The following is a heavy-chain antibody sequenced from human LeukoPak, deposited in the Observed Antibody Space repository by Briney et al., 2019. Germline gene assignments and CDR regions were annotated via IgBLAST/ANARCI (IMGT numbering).Heavy chain of an antibody. D-gene: IGHD3-3*01. CDR1: GESLSGYY. V-gene: IGHV4-34*01. J-gene: IGHJ5*02. CDR2: INHSGST. CDR3: ARGPLRSGYYRPNWVDP. Sequence: SESLSLTCAVYGESLSGYYWSWIRQPPGKGLEWIGEINHSGSTNYNPSLKSRVTISVDTSKNQFSLKLSSVTAADTAVYYCARGPLRSGYYRPNWVDPWGQGTLVTVSS.